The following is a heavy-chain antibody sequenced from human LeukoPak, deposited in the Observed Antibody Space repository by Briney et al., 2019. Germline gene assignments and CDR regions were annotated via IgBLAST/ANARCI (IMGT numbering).Heavy chain of an antibody. CDR3: AKKRVITTPAAIDWYFDL. V-gene: IGHV3-7*03. CDR2: IKQDGSEK. D-gene: IGHD2-2*01. J-gene: IGHJ2*01. CDR1: GFAFSSNW. Sequence: PGGSLRLSCAASGFAFSSNWMSWVRQAPGKGLEWVANIKQDGSEKYYVDSVKGRFTISRDNSKNTLYLQMNSLRAEDTAVYYCAKKRVITTPAAIDWYFDLWGRGTLLTVSS.